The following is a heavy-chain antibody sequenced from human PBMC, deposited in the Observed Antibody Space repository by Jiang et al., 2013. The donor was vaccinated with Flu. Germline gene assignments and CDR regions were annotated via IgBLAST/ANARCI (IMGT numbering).Heavy chain of an antibody. D-gene: IGHD2-15*01. Sequence: SLTCAVYGGSFSGYYWSWIRQPPGKGLEWIGEINHSGSTNYNPSLKSRVTISVDTSKNQFSLKLSSVTAADTAVYYCARSRGYCSGGSCLIDYWGQGTLVTVSS. CDR2: INHSGST. CDR3: ARSRGYCSGGSCLIDY. J-gene: IGHJ4*02. V-gene: IGHV4-34*01. CDR1: GGSFSGYY.